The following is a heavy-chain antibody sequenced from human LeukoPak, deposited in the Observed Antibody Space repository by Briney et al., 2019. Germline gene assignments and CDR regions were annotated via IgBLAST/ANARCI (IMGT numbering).Heavy chain of an antibody. CDR1: GFTVNNNY. V-gene: IGHV3-66*01. CDR3: ARERIVGAMMDV. Sequence: GGSLRLSCAASGFTVNNNYMTWVRQAPGKGLEWVSIIYSGGTTYYADSVKGRFTISRDNSKNTLYLQMNSLRAEDTAVYYCARERIVGAMMDVWGQGTTVTVSS. J-gene: IGHJ6*02. CDR2: IYSGGTT. D-gene: IGHD1-26*01.